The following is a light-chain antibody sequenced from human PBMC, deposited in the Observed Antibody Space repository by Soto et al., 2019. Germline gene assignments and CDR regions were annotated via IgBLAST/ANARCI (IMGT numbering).Light chain of an antibody. CDR1: SSDVGTYDD. CDR2: EVT. J-gene: IGLJ1*01. Sequence: QSALTQPASVSASPGQSITISCTGTSSDVGTYDDVSWYRQYPGKAPKLLIYEVTNRPSGVSSRFSGSKSGNTASLTISGLQAEDEADYYCSSYTTSSTYVFGSGTKVTVL. V-gene: IGLV2-14*01. CDR3: SSYTTSSTYV.